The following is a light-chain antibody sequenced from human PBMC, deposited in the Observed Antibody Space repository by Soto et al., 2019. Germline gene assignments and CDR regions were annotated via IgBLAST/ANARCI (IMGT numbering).Light chain of an antibody. CDR1: QSISTE. CDR2: DAS. CDR3: QQYNSFWT. Sequence: EIQMTQSPSTLSASVGDRVTISCRASQSISTELAWYQQRPGKAPKLLIYDASSLERGVPSRFSGSGSGTEFTLTISRRQPDVFATYYCQQYNSFWTFGQGTKVEIK. J-gene: IGKJ1*01. V-gene: IGKV1-5*01.